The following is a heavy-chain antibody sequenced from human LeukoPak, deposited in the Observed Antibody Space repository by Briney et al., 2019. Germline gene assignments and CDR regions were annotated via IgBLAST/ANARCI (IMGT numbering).Heavy chain of an antibody. J-gene: IGHJ4*02. CDR2: MNPNSGNT. CDR1: GYTFTGYY. Sequence: ASVKVSCKASGYTFTGYYMHWVRQATGQGLEWMGWMNPNSGNTGYAQKFQGRVTMTRNTSISTAYMELSSLRSEDTAVYYCARVRNILKYYFDYWGQGTLVTVSS. V-gene: IGHV1-8*02. D-gene: IGHD2/OR15-2a*01. CDR3: ARVRNILKYYFDY.